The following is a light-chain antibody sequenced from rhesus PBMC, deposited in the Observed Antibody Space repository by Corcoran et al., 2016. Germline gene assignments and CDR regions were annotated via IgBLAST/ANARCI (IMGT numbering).Light chain of an antibody. CDR2: KAS. J-gene: IGKJ2*01. CDR3: QQYSSSPYS. CDR1: QSISSW. V-gene: IGKV1-22*01. Sequence: DIQMTQSPSSLSASVGDTVTITCRASQSISSWLAWYQQKPGKAPKLRIYKASSLQSGVPSRFSGSGSGPDFTLTISSLQSDDFATYYCQQYSSSPYSVGQGTKVEIK.